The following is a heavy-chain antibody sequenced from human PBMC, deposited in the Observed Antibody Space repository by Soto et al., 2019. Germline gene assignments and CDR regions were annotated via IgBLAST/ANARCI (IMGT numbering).Heavy chain of an antibody. CDR3: ARVSGYYLPDY. CDR2: INAGNGNT. Sequence: GASVKVSCKASGYTFTNYATHWVRQAPGQRLEWMGWINAGNGNTKYSQKFQGRVTITRDTSASTAYMELSSLRSEDTAVYYCARVSGYYLPDYWGHGTLVTVSS. D-gene: IGHD5-12*01. CDR1: GYTFTNYA. V-gene: IGHV1-3*01. J-gene: IGHJ4*01.